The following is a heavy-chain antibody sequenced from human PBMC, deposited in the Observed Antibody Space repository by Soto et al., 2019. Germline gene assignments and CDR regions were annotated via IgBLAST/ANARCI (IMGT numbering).Heavy chain of an antibody. CDR2: IYYSGST. CDR1: GGSVSSGSYY. J-gene: IGHJ5*02. CDR3: AREIRYFDWLLKGNWFDP. Sequence: SETLSLTCTVSGGSVSSGSYYWSWIRQPPGKGLEWIGYIYYSGSTNYNPSLKSRVTISVDTSKNQFSLKLSSVTAADTAVYYCAREIRYFDWLLKGNWFDPWGQGTLVTVSS. V-gene: IGHV4-61*01. D-gene: IGHD3-9*01.